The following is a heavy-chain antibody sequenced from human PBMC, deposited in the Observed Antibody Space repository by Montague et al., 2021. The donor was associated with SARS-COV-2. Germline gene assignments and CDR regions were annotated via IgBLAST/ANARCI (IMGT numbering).Heavy chain of an antibody. CDR3: ARAFIAAAGTTSFDY. J-gene: IGHJ4*02. V-gene: IGHV4-39*01. Sequence: SETLSLTCTVSGGSIGSSSYFWGWIRQPPGKGPEWIGSIYYSGSTYYSPSLKSRVTISVDTSKNQFSLKLSSVTAADTAVYYCARAFIAAAGTTSFDYWGQGTLVTVSS. D-gene: IGHD6-13*01. CDR2: IYYSGST. CDR1: GGSIGSSSYF.